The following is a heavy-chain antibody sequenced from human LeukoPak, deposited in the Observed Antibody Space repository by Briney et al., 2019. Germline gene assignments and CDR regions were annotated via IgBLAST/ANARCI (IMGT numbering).Heavy chain of an antibody. D-gene: IGHD2-8*01. V-gene: IGHV3-23*01. J-gene: IGHJ6*02. CDR3: AKVIMAATHFYYSGMDV. CDR2: ISGSALST. Sequence: GGSLRLSCAASGFTFSAYAMNWVRQAPGKGLVWVSAISGSALSTYYAGSVKGRFTISRDNSKNTLYLQMNSLRAEDTAVYYCAKVIMAATHFYYSGMDVWGQGTTVTVSS. CDR1: GFTFSAYA.